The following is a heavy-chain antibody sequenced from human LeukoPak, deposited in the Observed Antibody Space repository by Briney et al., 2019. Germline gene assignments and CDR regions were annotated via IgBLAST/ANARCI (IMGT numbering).Heavy chain of an antibody. J-gene: IGHJ6*02. CDR2: IKQDGSEK. D-gene: IGHD6-13*01. CDR1: GFTFSSYW. V-gene: IGHV3-7*01. Sequence: GGSLRLSCAASGFTFSSYWMSWVRQAPGKGLEWVANIKQDGSEKYYVDSVKGRFTISRDNAKNSLYLQMNSLRAEDTAVYYCAREEGAAAAAYGMDVWGQGTTVTVSS. CDR3: AREEGAAAAAYGMDV.